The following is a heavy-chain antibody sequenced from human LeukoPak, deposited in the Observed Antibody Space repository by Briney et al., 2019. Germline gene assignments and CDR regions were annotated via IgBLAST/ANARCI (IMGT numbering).Heavy chain of an antibody. D-gene: IGHD3-22*01. CDR2: ISGSGGST. V-gene: IGHV3-23*01. CDR3: ARGDTYYYDSSGYYPKMEFDY. Sequence: GGTLRLSCAASGFTFSSYGMSWVRQAPGKGLEWVSAISGSGGSTYYADSVKGRFTISRDNAKNSLYLQMNSLRAEDTAVYYCARGDTYYYDSSGYYPKMEFDYWGQGTLVTVSS. J-gene: IGHJ4*02. CDR1: GFTFSSYG.